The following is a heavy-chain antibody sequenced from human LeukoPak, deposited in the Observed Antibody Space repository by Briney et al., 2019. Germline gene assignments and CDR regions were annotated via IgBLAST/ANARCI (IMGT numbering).Heavy chain of an antibody. V-gene: IGHV4-34*01. J-gene: IGHJ1*01. D-gene: IGHD2-2*02. CDR2: INHSGST. Sequence: SETLSLTCAVYGGSFSGYYWSWIRQPPGKGLEWIGEINHSGSTNYNPSLKSRVTISVDTSKNQFSLKLSSVTAADTAVYYCARGSRPKLGYCSSTSCYRGEYFQRWGQGTLVTVSS. CDR1: GGSFSGYY. CDR3: ARGSRPKLGYCSSTSCYRGEYFQR.